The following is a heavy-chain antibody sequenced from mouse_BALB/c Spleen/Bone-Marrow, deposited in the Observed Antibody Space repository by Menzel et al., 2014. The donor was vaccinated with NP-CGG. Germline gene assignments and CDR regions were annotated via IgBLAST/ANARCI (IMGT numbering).Heavy chain of an antibody. V-gene: IGHV14-3*02. D-gene: IGHD1-3*01. CDR1: GFNIKDTY. J-gene: IGHJ1*01. CDR3: ARQEFAIYWYFDV. CDR2: IDPANGNT. Sequence: VQLKESGAELVKPGASVKLSCSASGFNIKDTYMHWVKQRPEQGLEWIGRIDPANGNTKYDPKFQDKATITADTSSNTVDLQLSSMTCEDTAVYYCARQEFAIYWYFDVWGAGTTVTVSS.